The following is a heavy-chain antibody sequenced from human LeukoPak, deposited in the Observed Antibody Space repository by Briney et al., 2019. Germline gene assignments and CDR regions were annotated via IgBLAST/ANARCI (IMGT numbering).Heavy chain of an antibody. V-gene: IGHV3-74*01. CDR1: GFTFSSYW. J-gene: IGHJ4*02. Sequence: GSLRLSCAASGFTFSSYWMHWVRQAPGKGLVWVSHISGDGSSTNYADSVKGRFTISRDNAINTLYLQMNSLSAEDTAVYYCASLVSWGMATAFDYWGQGTLVTVSS. CDR2: ISGDGSST. CDR3: ASLVSWGMATAFDY. D-gene: IGHD5-24*01.